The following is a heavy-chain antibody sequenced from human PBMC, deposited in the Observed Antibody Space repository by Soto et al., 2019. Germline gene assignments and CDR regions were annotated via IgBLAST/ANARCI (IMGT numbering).Heavy chain of an antibody. V-gene: IGHV1-46*01. CDR2: INPSGGST. CDR1: GGTFSSYA. CDR3: ARDIYYYDSSGYYPFDY. J-gene: IGHJ4*02. D-gene: IGHD3-22*01. Sequence: GASLKVSCKASGGTFSSYAISWVRQAPGQGLEWMGIINPSGGSTSYAQKFQGRVTMTRDTSTSTVYMELSSLRSEDTAVYYCARDIYYYDSSGYYPFDYWGQGTLVTVSS.